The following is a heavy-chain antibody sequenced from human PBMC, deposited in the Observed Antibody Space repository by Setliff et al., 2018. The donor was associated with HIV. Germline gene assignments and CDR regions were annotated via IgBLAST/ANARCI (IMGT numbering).Heavy chain of an antibody. V-gene: IGHV3-7*01. J-gene: IGHJ4*02. Sequence: GGSLRLSCAASGFSFSNSWMTWVRQAPGKGLEWVATIKEDGREKYYVGSVKGRFTISRGNAKRSLYLQMNRLKTDDTAFYYCATFAAGYIDHWGQGTLVTVSS. CDR2: IKEDGREK. CDR3: ATFAAGYIDH. D-gene: IGHD6-19*01. CDR1: GFSFSNSW.